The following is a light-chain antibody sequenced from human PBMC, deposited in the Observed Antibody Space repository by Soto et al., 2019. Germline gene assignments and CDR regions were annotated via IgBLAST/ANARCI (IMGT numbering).Light chain of an antibody. CDR1: QAISNY. J-gene: IGKJ1*01. Sequence: DIQMTQSPSSLSASVGDRVTITCRASQAISNYLAWYQQKPGKVPKLLIYTASTLQSEVPSRFSGSGSGTDFSLTISSLQPEDVATYYCQKYNSAPLTFGQGTKVEIK. CDR3: QKYNSAPLT. CDR2: TAS. V-gene: IGKV1-27*01.